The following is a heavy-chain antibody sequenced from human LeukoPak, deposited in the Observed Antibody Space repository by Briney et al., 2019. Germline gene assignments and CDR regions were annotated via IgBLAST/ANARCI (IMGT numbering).Heavy chain of an antibody. Sequence: GGSLRLSCAAPGFTFDDYGMSWVRQGPGKGLERVSGINWDGGSTGYADSVKGRFTISRDNAKNSLYLQMNSLRAEDTALYYCAREGEEWELHGRRYSFDYGGQGTLVTVSS. D-gene: IGHD1-26*01. CDR2: INWDGGST. CDR3: AREGEEWELHGRRYSFDY. CDR1: GFTFDDYG. V-gene: IGHV3-20*04. J-gene: IGHJ4*02.